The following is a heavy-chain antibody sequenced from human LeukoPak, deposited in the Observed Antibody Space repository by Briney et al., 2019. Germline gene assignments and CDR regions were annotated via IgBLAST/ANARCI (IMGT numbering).Heavy chain of an antibody. CDR2: INPNSGGT. CDR1: GYTFTGYY. V-gene: IGHV1-2*02. CDR3: ARQGYSGYDYDY. D-gene: IGHD5-12*01. Sequence: ASVKVSFKASGYTFTGYYMHGVRQAPGQGREWMGWINPNSGGTNYAQKFQGRVTMTRDTPISTAHMELSRLRSDDTAVYYCARQGYSGYDYDYWGQGTLVTVSS. J-gene: IGHJ4*02.